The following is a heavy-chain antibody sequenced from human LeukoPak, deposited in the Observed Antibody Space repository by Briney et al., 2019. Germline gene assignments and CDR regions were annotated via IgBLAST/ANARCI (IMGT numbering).Heavy chain of an antibody. CDR1: GGSMSSGDYY. CDR2: IYYSGST. V-gene: IGHV4-30-4*01. D-gene: IGHD3-3*01. CDR3: ARVLTRITIFGGGWFDP. Sequence: SETLSLTCTVSGGSMSSGDYYWSWIHQPPGKGLEWIGYIYYSGSTYYNPSLKSRVTISVDTSKNQFSLKLSSVTAADTAVYYCARVLTRITIFGGGWFDPWGQGTLVTVSS. J-gene: IGHJ5*02.